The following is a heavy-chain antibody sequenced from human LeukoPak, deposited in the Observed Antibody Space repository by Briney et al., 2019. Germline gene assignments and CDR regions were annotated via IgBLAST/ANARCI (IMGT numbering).Heavy chain of an antibody. V-gene: IGHV1-69*05. CDR2: IIPIFGTA. CDR1: GGTFSSYA. Sequence: ASVKVSCKASGGTFSSYAISWVRQAPGQGLEWMGGIIPIFGTANYAQKFQGRVTITTDESTSTAYMELSSLRSEDTAVYYCARTSPPRGDAFDIWGQGTMVTVSS. J-gene: IGHJ3*02. CDR3: ARTSPPRGDAFDI.